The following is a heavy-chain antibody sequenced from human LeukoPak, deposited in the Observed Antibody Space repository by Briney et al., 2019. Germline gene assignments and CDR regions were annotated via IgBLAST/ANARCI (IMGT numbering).Heavy chain of an antibody. CDR1: GGTFSSYA. V-gene: IGHV1-69*05. CDR2: IIPIFGTA. J-gene: IGHJ4*02. Sequence: SVKVSCKASGGTFSSYAISWVRQAPGQGLEWMGGIIPIFGTANYAQKFQGRVTITTDESTSTAYMELSSLRSEDTAVYYCARVSGGGRVTFHPPDYWGQGTLVTVFS. D-gene: IGHD4-11*01. CDR3: ARVSGGGRVTFHPPDY.